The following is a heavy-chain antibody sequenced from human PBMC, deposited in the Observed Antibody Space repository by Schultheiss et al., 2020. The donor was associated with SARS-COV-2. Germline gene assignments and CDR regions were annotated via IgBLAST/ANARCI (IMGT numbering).Heavy chain of an antibody. J-gene: IGHJ4*02. CDR2: IYYSGST. D-gene: IGHD6-6*01. Sequence: WVRQPPGKGLEWIGSIYYSGSTYYNPSLKSRVTISVDTSKNQFSLKLSSVTAADTAVYYCARGGEYSSSSVDYWGQGTLVTVSS. V-gene: IGHV4-39*07. CDR3: ARGGEYSSSSVDY.